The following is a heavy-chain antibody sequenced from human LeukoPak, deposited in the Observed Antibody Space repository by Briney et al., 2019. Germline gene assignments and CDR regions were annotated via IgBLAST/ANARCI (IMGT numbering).Heavy chain of an antibody. V-gene: IGHV5-51*01. Sequence: PAESLQISCKGSGYRFTNYWIGWVRQMPGKGLEWMGIIYPGDSDTRYSPSFQGQVTISADKSISTAYLQWSSLKASDTAVYYCARHFTVSSYYYGLDIWGQWTTVTDSS. J-gene: IGHJ6*02. CDR1: GYRFTNYW. CDR2: IYPGDSDT. D-gene: IGHD4-17*01. CDR3: ARHFTVSSYYYGLDI.